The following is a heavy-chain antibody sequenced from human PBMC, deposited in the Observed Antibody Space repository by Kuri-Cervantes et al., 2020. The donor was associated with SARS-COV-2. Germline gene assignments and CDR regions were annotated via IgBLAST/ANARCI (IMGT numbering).Heavy chain of an antibody. Sequence: GESLKISCAASGFTFSGPAMHWVRQASGKGLEWVGRIRSKANSYATAYAASVKGRFTISRDDSKNTAYLQMNSLKTEDTAVYYCTSRTMDVWGQGTTVTVSS. CDR1: GFTFSGPA. CDR2: IRSKANSYAT. V-gene: IGHV3-73*01. CDR3: TSRTMDV. J-gene: IGHJ6*02.